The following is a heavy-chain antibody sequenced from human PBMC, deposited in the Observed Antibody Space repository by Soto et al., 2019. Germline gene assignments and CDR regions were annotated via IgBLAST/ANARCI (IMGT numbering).Heavy chain of an antibody. J-gene: IGHJ4*02. CDR1: GFTFSSYA. V-gene: IGHV3-23*01. CDR2: ISGSGGST. D-gene: IGHD4-17*01. Sequence: GGSLRLSCAASGFTFSSYAMSWVRQAPGKGLEWVSAISGSGGSTYYADSVRGRFTISRDNSKNTLYLQMNSLRAEDTAVYYCAKDLRDGEYYFDYWGQGTLVTVSS. CDR3: AKDLRDGEYYFDY.